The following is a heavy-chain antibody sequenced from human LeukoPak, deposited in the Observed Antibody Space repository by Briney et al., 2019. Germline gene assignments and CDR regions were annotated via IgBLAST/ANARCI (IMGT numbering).Heavy chain of an antibody. CDR1: GFNFDDFT. D-gene: IGHD5-18*01. CDR3: TRGAAMAPGLDY. CDR2: ISWNGGIT. V-gene: IGHV3-43*01. Sequence: GGSLRLSRAASGFNFDDFTMHWVRQAPGKGLEWVSLISWNGGITYYADSLKGRFTISRDNSKNSLYLQMNSLRTEDTAFYYCTRGAAMAPGLDYWGQGTLVTVSS. J-gene: IGHJ4*02.